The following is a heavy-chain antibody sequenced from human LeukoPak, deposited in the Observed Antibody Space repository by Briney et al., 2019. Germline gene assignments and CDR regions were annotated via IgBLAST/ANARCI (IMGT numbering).Heavy chain of an antibody. CDR1: GYSISSGYY. CDR3: AVYQIASDRWGAFDI. J-gene: IGHJ3*02. V-gene: IGHV4-38-2*01. CDR2: IYHSGST. Sequence: SETLSLTCAVSGYSISSGYYWGWIRQPPAKGLEWIGSIYHSGSTYYNPSLNSRVTISVDTSKNQFSLKLSSVTAADTAVYYCAVYQIASDRWGAFDIWGQGTMVTVSS. D-gene: IGHD2-21*01.